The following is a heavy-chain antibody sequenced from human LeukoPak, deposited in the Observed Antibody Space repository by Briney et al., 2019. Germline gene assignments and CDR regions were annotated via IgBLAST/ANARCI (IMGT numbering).Heavy chain of an antibody. CDR2: IYYSGSSGST. CDR3: ARGQSTWTTVVTNAFDI. Sequence: PSETLSLTCSVSGGSISGYHWSWIRQPPGKGLEWIGYIYYSGSSGSTNYNPSLKSRVTISVDTSKNQFSLKLSSVTAADTAVYYCARGQSTWTTVVTNAFDIWGQGTMVTVSS. V-gene: IGHV4-59*12. CDR1: GGSISGYH. J-gene: IGHJ3*02. D-gene: IGHD4-23*01.